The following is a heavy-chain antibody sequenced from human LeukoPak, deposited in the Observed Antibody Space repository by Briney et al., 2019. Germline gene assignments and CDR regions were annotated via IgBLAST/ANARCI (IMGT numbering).Heavy chain of an antibody. J-gene: IGHJ4*02. CDR3: ARDAARIAVAGTPVDY. V-gene: IGHV3-21*01. CDR2: ISSSSSYI. D-gene: IGHD6-19*01. Sequence: GGSLRLSCAASGFTFSSYSMNWVRQAPGKGLEWGSSISSSSSYIYYADSVKGRFTISRDNAKNSLYLQMNSLRAEDTAVYYCARDAARIAVAGTPVDYWGQGTLVTVSS. CDR1: GFTFSSYS.